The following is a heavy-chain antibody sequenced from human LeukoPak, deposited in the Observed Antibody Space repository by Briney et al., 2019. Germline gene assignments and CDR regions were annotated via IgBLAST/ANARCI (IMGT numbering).Heavy chain of an antibody. CDR1: GGTFSSYA. J-gene: IGHJ4*02. Sequence: ASVKVSCKASGGTFSSYAISWVRQAPGQGLEWMGGIIPIFGTANYAQKFQGRVTITTDESTSTAYMELSSLRSDDTAVYYCARGDYGGNLDYWGQGTLVTVSS. CDR3: ARGDYGGNLDY. CDR2: IIPIFGTA. D-gene: IGHD4-23*01. V-gene: IGHV1-69*05.